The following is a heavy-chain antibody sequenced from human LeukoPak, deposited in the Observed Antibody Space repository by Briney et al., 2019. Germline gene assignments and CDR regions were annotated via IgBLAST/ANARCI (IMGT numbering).Heavy chain of an antibody. Sequence: PGGSLRLSCAASGFTFTSYAMSWVRQAPGKGLEWVSVISGSGSSTYYADSVKGRFTISRDNAKNSLYLQMNSLRAEDTAVYYCARSYSGSYSGSAFDIWGQGTMVTVSS. CDR3: ARSYSGSYSGSAFDI. CDR2: ISGSGSST. J-gene: IGHJ3*02. D-gene: IGHD1-26*01. CDR1: GFTFTSYA. V-gene: IGHV3-23*01.